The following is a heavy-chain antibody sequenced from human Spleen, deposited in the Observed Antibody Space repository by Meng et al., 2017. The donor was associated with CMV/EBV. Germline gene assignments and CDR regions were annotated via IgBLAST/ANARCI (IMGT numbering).Heavy chain of an antibody. D-gene: IGHD2-2*02. Sequence: GESLKISCAASGFTFSSYAMHWVRQAPGKGLECVAVISYDGSNKYYADSVKGRFTISRDNSKNTLYLQMNSLRAEDTAVYYCARDYCSSTTCYRGTGAFDIWGQGTMVTVS. J-gene: IGHJ3*02. CDR1: GFTFSSYA. V-gene: IGHV3-30-3*01. CDR2: ISYDGSNK. CDR3: ARDYCSSTTCYRGTGAFDI.